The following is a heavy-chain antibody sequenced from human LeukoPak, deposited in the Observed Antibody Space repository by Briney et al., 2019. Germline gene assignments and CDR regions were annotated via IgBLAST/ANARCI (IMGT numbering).Heavy chain of an antibody. CDR3: ARDRYSSSWYDAFDI. CDR2: IYYSGST. CDR1: GGSISSYY. Sequence: PSETLPLTCTVSGGSISSYYWSWIRQPPGKGLEWIGYIYYSGSTNYNPSLKSRVTISVDTSKNQFSLKLSSVTAADTAVYYCARDRYSSSWYDAFDIWGQGTMVTVSS. J-gene: IGHJ3*02. D-gene: IGHD6-13*01. V-gene: IGHV4-59*01.